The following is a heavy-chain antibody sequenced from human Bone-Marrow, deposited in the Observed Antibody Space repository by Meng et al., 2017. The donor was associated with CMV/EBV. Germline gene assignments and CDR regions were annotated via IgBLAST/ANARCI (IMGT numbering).Heavy chain of an antibody. V-gene: IGHV4-39*07. CDR2: IYYSGST. Sequence: SETLSLTCTVSGGSISSSSYYWGWIRQPPGKGLEWIGSIYYSGSTYYNPSLKSRVTISVDTSKNQFSLKLSSVTAADTAVYYCARDCSSTSCYLRSQGFYPWGQGTLVTVSS. CDR1: GGSISSSSYY. D-gene: IGHD2-2*01. CDR3: ARDCSSTSCYLRSQGFYP. J-gene: IGHJ5*02.